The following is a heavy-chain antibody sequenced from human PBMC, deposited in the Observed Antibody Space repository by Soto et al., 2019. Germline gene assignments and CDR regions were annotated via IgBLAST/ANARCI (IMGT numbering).Heavy chain of an antibody. Sequence: EVHLVESGGGLVQPGGSLRLSCAASGFTFSSYHMNWVRQTPGKGLQWLSYISASSSTIFYADSVRGRFTISRDNAKNSVYLQMNSLRAEHTAVYYCARDDLVTSPFDNWGQGTLVTVSS. J-gene: IGHJ4*02. CDR3: ARDDLVTSPFDN. D-gene: IGHD2-15*01. CDR2: ISASSSTI. V-gene: IGHV3-48*01. CDR1: GFTFSSYH.